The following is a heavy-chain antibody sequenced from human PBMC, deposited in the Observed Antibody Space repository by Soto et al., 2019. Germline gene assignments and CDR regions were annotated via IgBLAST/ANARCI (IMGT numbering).Heavy chain of an antibody. Sequence: QVQLVQSGAEVKKPGASVKVSCKVSGYTLTELSMHWVRQAPGKGLEWMGGFDPEDGETIYAQKFQGRVTMTEDTSTDPAYMELSSLRSEDTAVYYCATDGYSSSWNYYYYGMDVWGQGTTVTVSS. D-gene: IGHD6-13*01. CDR2: FDPEDGET. CDR1: GYTLTELS. J-gene: IGHJ6*02. CDR3: ATDGYSSSWNYYYYGMDV. V-gene: IGHV1-24*01.